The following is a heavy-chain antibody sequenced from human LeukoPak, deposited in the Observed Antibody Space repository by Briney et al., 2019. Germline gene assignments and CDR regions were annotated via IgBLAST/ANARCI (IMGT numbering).Heavy chain of an antibody. V-gene: IGHV1-18*01. CDR3: ARVRIAVAGTERKNWFDP. Sequence: ASVKVSCKAFGYTFTSYGISRVRQAPGQGLEWMGWISAYNGNTNYAQKLQGRVTMTTDTSTSTAYMELRSLRSDDTAVYYCARVRIAVAGTERKNWFDPWGQGTLVTVSS. CDR2: ISAYNGNT. CDR1: GYTFTSYG. D-gene: IGHD6-19*01. J-gene: IGHJ5*02.